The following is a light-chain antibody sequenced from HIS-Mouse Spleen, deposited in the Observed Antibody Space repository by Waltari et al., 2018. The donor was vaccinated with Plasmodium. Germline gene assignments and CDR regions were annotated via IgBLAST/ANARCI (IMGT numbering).Light chain of an antibody. J-gene: IGLJ2*01. CDR3: QVWDSSTVV. CDR2: RDS. V-gene: IGLV3-9*01. Sequence: SYELTQPLSVSVALGQTARITCGGNNIGSKNVHWYQQKPGQAPVLVIYRDSNRPSGIPERVSGSNAGNTATLTISRAQAGDEADYYGQVWDSSTVVFGGGTKLTVL. CDR1: NIGSKN.